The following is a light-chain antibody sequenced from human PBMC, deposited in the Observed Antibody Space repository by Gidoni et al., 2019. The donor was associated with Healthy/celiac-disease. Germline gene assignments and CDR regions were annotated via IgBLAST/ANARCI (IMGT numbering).Light chain of an antibody. CDR3: SSYTSSSTL. CDR2: DVS. CDR1: SSDVGGYNN. V-gene: IGLV2-14*03. J-gene: IGLJ1*01. Sequence: QSALPQPASVSGSPGQSITISCTGTSSDVGGYNNVSWYQQHPGKAPKLMIYDVSNRPSGVSNRFAGSKSGNTASLTISGLQAEDDADYYCSSYTSSSTLFGTGTKVTVL.